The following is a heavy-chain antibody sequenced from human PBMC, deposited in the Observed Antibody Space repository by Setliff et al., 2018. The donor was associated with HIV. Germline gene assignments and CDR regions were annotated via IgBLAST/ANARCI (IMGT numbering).Heavy chain of an antibody. V-gene: IGHV4-59*11. Sequence: SSETLSLTCTVSGGSISSQYWSWIRQPQGKGLEWVGYIYYSGTTHYNPSLKSRVGMSVDTSKNQFSLDLTSVTPADTAVYYRARLRVSSSSQTFDHWGQGILVTVSS. J-gene: IGHJ4*02. CDR2: IYYSGTT. CDR3: ARLRVSSSSQTFDH. CDR1: GGSISSQY. D-gene: IGHD6-6*01.